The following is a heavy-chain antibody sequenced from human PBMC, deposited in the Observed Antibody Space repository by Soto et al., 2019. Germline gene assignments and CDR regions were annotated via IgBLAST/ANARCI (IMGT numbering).Heavy chain of an antibody. CDR1: GYTFTSYY. Sequence: GASVKVSCKASGYTFTSYYMHWVRQAPGQGLEWMGIINPVGGSTTYAQKFQGRVTVTRDTSTSTVYMDLSSLRSEDTAVYYCARDPRGYTYGYFQDWGQGTLVTVSS. CDR2: INPVGGST. CDR3: ARDPRGYTYGYFQD. D-gene: IGHD5-18*01. V-gene: IGHV1-46*01. J-gene: IGHJ1*01.